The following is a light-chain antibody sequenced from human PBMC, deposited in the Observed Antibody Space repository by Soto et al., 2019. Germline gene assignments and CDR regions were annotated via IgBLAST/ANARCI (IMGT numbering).Light chain of an antibody. J-gene: IGKJ4*01. CDR2: GAS. Sequence: EIALTQSAANLVLSPGERVSLXCRASQSMISCYPALYQQEPGQAPRRFTYGASSRAPGSPHRFSRSGSATAFTRTISRREPDDFAVYYGHQYGSSPLTFGGGTKVDIK. CDR1: QSMISCY. V-gene: IGKV3-20*01. CDR3: HQYGSSPLT.